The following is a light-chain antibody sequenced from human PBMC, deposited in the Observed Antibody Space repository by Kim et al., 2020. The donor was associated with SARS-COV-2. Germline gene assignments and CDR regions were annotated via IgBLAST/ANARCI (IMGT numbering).Light chain of an antibody. CDR2: EVS. CDR1: SSDVGTYSL. V-gene: IGLV2-23*02. CDR3: CSYAGDTIFV. J-gene: IGLJ2*01. Sequence: QSVLTQPASVSGSPGQSITISCTGTSSDVGTYSLVSWYQQHPGKAPKLMIYEVSKRPSGVSDRFSGSKSANTASLTISGLQAEDEADYYCCSYAGDTIFVFGGGTQLTVL.